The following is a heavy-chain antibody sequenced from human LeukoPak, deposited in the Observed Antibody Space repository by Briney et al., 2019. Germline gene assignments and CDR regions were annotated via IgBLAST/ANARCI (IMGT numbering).Heavy chain of an antibody. D-gene: IGHD3-22*01. CDR1: GGSISSSSYY. CDR3: AGTYYYDSSGYYDFDY. V-gene: IGHV4-39*01. CDR2: IYYSGST. J-gene: IGHJ4*02. Sequence: LSETLSLTCTASGGSISSSSYYWGWIRQPPGKGLEWIGSIYYSGSTYYNPSLKSRVTISVDTSKNQFSLKLSSVTAADTAVYYCAGTYYYDSSGYYDFDYWGQGTLVTVSS.